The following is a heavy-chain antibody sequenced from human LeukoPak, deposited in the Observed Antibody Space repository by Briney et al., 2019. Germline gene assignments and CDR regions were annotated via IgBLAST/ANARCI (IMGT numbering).Heavy chain of an antibody. J-gene: IGHJ4*02. CDR1: GFTFSSYP. V-gene: IGHV3-23*01. CDR2: ISGNSGAT. Sequence: GGSLRLSCATSGFTFSSYPVSWVRQAPGRGLEWVSVISGNSGATYYADSVKGRFTISRDNAKNTVYLQMNNLRGEDTALYYCSKAGDTNYYRHGDYWGQGTLVTVSS. CDR3: SKAGDTNYYRHGDY. D-gene: IGHD4-11*01.